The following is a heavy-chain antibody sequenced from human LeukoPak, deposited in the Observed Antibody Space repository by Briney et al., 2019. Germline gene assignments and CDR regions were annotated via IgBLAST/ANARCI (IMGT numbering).Heavy chain of an antibody. J-gene: IGHJ4*02. CDR1: GFTFSSYS. CDR3: ARGLPYYDSSGHHFDY. Sequence: GGSLRLSCAASGFTFSSYSMNWVRQAPGKGLEWVSSISSSSSYIYYADSVKGRFTISRDNVKNSLYLQMNSLRAEDTAVYYCARGLPYYDSSGHHFDYWGQGTLVTVSS. V-gene: IGHV3-21*01. D-gene: IGHD3-22*01. CDR2: ISSSSSYI.